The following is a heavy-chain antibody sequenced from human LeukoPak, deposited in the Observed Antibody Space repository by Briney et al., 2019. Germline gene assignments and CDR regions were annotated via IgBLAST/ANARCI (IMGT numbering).Heavy chain of an antibody. Sequence: SETLSLTCTVSGGSISSYYWSWIRRPPGKGLEWIGYIYYSGSTNYNPSLKSRVTISVDTSKNQFSLKLSSVTAADTAVYYCARVAPTSDAFDIWGQGTMVTVSS. CDR3: ARVAPTSDAFDI. CDR2: IYYSGST. CDR1: GGSISSYY. V-gene: IGHV4-59*01. J-gene: IGHJ3*02.